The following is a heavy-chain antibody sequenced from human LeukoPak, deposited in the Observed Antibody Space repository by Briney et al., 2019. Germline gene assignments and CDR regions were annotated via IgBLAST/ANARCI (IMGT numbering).Heavy chain of an antibody. CDR3: AREVGGHLDY. V-gene: IGHV3-74*01. CDR2: INSDGSIT. J-gene: IGHJ4*02. Sequence: PGGSLRLSCAASGFTFSSYWMHWVRQAPGKGLVWVSRINSDGSITRYADSVKGRFTTSRDNAKNTLYLQMNSLRAEDTAVYYCAREVGGHLDYWGQGTLVTVSS. CDR1: GFTFSSYW. D-gene: IGHD3-3*02.